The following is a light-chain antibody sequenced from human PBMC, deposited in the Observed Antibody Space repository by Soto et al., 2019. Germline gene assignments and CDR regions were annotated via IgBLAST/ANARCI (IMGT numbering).Light chain of an antibody. CDR3: QHYNTYART. CDR1: QSFGDY. V-gene: IGKV1-5*03. J-gene: IGKJ1*01. Sequence: DIQMTQSPSTLSASVGDRVTITCRASQSFGDYLAWYQHKPGKAPKLLIYNASALEYGVPSRFSGSGSGTEFTLTISSLQPDDFATYYCQHYNTYARTFGQGTKVEV. CDR2: NAS.